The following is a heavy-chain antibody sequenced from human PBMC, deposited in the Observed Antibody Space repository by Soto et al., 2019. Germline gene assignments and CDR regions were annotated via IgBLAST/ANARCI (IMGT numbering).Heavy chain of an antibody. V-gene: IGHV1-46*01. CDR3: ARDLAEQSVVTYDYYFDY. CDR1: GTTFSNYA. J-gene: IGHJ4*02. CDR2: INPSGGST. Sequence: VASVKVSCKASGTTFSNYAISWVRQAPGQGLEWMGIINPSGGSTGYAQKFQGRVTMTRDTSTSTVYMELSSLRSEDTAVYYCARDLAEQSVVTYDYYFDYWGQGTLVTVSS. D-gene: IGHD2-21*02.